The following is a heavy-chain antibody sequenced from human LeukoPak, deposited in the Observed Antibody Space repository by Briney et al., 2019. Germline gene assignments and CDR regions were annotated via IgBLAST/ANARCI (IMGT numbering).Heavy chain of an antibody. CDR3: ARSIGLTGGGVDV. D-gene: IGHD3-9*01. V-gene: IGHV3-11*01. CDR2: ITNGGSTI. J-gene: IGHJ6*02. CDR1: GFTFSDYN. Sequence: GGSLRLSCAASGFTFSDYNMNWVRQAPGKGLEWVSYITNGGSTIHHADSVKGRFTISRDNAKTTLYLQMHSLSAEDTAVYYCARSIGLTGGGVDVWGQGTTVTVSS.